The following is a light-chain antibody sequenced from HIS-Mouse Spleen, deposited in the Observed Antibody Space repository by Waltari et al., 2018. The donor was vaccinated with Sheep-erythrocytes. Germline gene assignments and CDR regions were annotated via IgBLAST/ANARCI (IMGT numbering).Light chain of an antibody. CDR2: DVS. CDR1: SSDVGGYNY. J-gene: IGLJ1*01. CDR3: CSYAGSYNHV. V-gene: IGLV2-11*01. Sequence: QSALTQPRSVSGSPGPSVTISCTVTSSDVGGYNYVSWYQQHPGKAPKLMIYDVSKRPSGVPDRFSGSKSGNTASLTISGLQAEDEADYYCCSYAGSYNHVFATGTKVTVL.